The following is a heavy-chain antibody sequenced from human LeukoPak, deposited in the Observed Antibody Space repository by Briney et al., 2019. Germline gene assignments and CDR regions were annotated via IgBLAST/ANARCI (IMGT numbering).Heavy chain of an antibody. J-gene: IGHJ4*02. CDR1: GFPISGVGYF. CDR2: ISYGGST. V-gene: IGHV4-39*01. D-gene: IGHD3-22*01. CDR3: AGYYYDSSGYFG. Sequence: SETLSLPCTVSGFPISGVGYFWGWIRQPPGKGLEWFGSISYGGSTYYNPSLKSRVFLYVDMSKHQVSLKLSSVTAADTALYYCAGYYYDSSGYFGCGQATLVSVCS.